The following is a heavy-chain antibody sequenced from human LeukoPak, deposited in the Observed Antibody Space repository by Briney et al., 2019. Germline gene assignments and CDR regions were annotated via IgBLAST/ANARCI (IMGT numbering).Heavy chain of an antibody. CDR1: GGSISSGSYY. Sequence: SETLSLTCTVSGGSISSGSYYWSWIRQPAGKGLEWIGRIYTSGSTNYNPSLKSRVTISVDTSKNQFSLKLSSVTAADTAVYYCARGGGSYPYYFDYWGQGTLVTVSS. D-gene: IGHD1-26*01. CDR3: ARGGGSYPYYFDY. V-gene: IGHV4-61*02. CDR2: IYTSGST. J-gene: IGHJ4*02.